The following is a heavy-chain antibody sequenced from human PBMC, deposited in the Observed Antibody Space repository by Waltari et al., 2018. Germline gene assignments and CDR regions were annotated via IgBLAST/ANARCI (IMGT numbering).Heavy chain of an antibody. CDR1: GFTFSTYW. Sequence: EVQLVESGGGLVQPGGSLRLSCAASGFTFSTYWMSWVRQAPGKGREGMASMYQEGSEKSYVDSVKVRFTISRDNAKNSVYLQMNSLRAEDTAVYYCARLYNRVTTFDYWGQGILVTVSS. D-gene: IGHD1-20*01. J-gene: IGHJ4*02. CDR2: MYQEGSEK. V-gene: IGHV3-7*01. CDR3: ARLYNRVTTFDY.